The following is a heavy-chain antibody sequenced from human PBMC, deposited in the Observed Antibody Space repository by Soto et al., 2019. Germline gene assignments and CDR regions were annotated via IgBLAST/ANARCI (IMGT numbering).Heavy chain of an antibody. CDR2: TYYRSKWYN. J-gene: IGHJ5*02. D-gene: IGHD6-19*01. V-gene: IGHV6-1*01. CDR3: ARVRGEYSSGWYYNWFDP. CDR1: GDSVSSNSAA. Sequence: SQTLSLTGAISGDSVSSNSAAWNWIRQSPSRGLEWLGRTYYRSKWYNDYAVSVKSRITINPDTSKNQFSLQLNSVTPEDTAVYYCARVRGEYSSGWYYNWFDPWGQGTLVTVSS.